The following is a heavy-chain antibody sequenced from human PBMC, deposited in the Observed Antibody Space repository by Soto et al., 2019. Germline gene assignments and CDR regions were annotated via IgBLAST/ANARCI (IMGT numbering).Heavy chain of an antibody. CDR3: ASAVSGGPPFYYGMDV. CDR2: IIPIFGTA. J-gene: IGHJ6*02. CDR1: GGTFSSYA. D-gene: IGHD2-15*01. Sequence: QVQLVQSGAEVKKPGSSVKVSCKASGGTFSSYAISWVQQAPGQGLEWMGGIIPIFGTANYAQKFQGRVTITADESTSTAYMELSSLRSEDTAVYYCASAVSGGPPFYYGMDVWGQGTTVTVSS. V-gene: IGHV1-69*12.